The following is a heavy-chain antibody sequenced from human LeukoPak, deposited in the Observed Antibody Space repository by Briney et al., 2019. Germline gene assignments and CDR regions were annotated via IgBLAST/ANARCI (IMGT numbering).Heavy chain of an antibody. CDR1: GITFSSYG. Sequence: PGGSLRLSCAASGITFSSYGMSWVRQAPGKGLEWVSSISSTGGTTYYADSVKGRFTISRDNAKNSLYLQMNSLRAEDTAVYYCARDGRLGYYGSGSYSPNLFDYWGQGTLVTVSS. J-gene: IGHJ4*02. V-gene: IGHV3-21*01. D-gene: IGHD3-10*01. CDR2: ISSTGGTT. CDR3: ARDGRLGYYGSGSYSPNLFDY.